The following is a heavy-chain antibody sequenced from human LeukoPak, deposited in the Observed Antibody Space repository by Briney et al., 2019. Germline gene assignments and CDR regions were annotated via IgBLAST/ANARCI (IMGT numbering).Heavy chain of an antibody. CDR2: IRGDGSEK. D-gene: IGHD3-10*01. Sequence: GGSLRLPCAASGFTFSSSWMSWVRQTAGKGLEWVANIRGDGSEKYYVGSVKGRFTISRDNTKNSLYLQMNSLRAEDTAVYYCARGRSSFDYWGQGTLVTVSS. CDR3: ARGRSSFDY. V-gene: IGHV3-7*01. CDR1: GFTFSSSW. J-gene: IGHJ4*02.